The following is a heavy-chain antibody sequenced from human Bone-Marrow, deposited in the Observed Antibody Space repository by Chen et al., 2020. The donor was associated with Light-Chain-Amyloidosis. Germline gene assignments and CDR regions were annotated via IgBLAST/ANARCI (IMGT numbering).Heavy chain of an antibody. CDR2: IRSKANSYAT. Sequence: EVQLVESGGGLVQPGGSLNFSGAAYGFTFSGLAMHWVRQASGKGLEWVGRIRSKANSYATAYAASVKGRFTISRDDSKNTAYLQMNSLKTEDTAVYYCTRRPLVFSYLLGGMDVWGQGTTVTVSS. V-gene: IGHV3-73*01. CDR1: GFTFSGLA. J-gene: IGHJ6*02. CDR3: TRRPLVFSYLLGGMDV. D-gene: IGHD2-8*01.